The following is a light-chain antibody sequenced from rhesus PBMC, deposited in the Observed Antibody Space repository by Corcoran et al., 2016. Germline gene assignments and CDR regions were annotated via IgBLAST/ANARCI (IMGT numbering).Light chain of an antibody. V-gene: IGKV1-94*01. Sequence: DIQMTQAPSSLSVSVGDRVTVTCRASQGIDTDLSWYQQKPGKAPTLLSLGASTLQAGVSSRFSGSGSGTDFTLTINGLQSEDVATYYCQRNYVTPWTFGQGTKVEIK. J-gene: IGKJ1*01. CDR1: QGIDTD. CDR2: GAS. CDR3: QRNYVTPWT.